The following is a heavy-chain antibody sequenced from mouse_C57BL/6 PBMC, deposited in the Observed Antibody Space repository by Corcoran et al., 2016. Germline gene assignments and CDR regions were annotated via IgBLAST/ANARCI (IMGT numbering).Heavy chain of an antibody. V-gene: IGHV1-18*01. J-gene: IGHJ3*01. CDR2: INPNNGGT. CDR1: GYTFTDYN. Sequence: EVQLQQSGPELVKPGASVKIPCKASGYTFTDYNMDWVKQSHGKSLEWIGDINPNNGGTSYNQKFKGKATLTVDKSSSTAYMELRSLTSEDSAVYYCARSDGYYPFAYWGQGTLVTVSA. D-gene: IGHD2-3*01. CDR3: ARSDGYYPFAY.